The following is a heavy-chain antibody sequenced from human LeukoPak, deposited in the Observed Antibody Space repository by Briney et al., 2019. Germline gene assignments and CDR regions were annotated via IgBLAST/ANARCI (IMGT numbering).Heavy chain of an antibody. CDR2: ISSSSSTI. J-gene: IGHJ3*02. Sequence: GGSLSLSFAASGFTFSSYSMNWVRQAPGKGLEWVSYISSSSSTIYYADSVKGRFTISRDNAKNSLYLQMNSLRAEDTAVYYCARRASIAVADDAFDIWGQGTMVTVSS. CDR1: GFTFSSYS. CDR3: ARRASIAVADDAFDI. V-gene: IGHV3-48*04. D-gene: IGHD6-19*01.